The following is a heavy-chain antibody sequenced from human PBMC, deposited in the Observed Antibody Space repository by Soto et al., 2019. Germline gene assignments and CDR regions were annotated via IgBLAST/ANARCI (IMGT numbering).Heavy chain of an antibody. V-gene: IGHV4-59*01. Sequence: PSETLSLTCTVSGGSISSYYWGWIRQPPGKGLEWIGYIYYSGSTNYNPSLKSRVTISVDTSKNQFSLKLSSVTAADTAVYYCARVGGGDYRKYNWFDPWGQGTLVTVSS. CDR3: ARVGGGDYRKYNWFDP. CDR1: GGSISSYY. CDR2: IYYSGST. J-gene: IGHJ5*02. D-gene: IGHD4-17*01.